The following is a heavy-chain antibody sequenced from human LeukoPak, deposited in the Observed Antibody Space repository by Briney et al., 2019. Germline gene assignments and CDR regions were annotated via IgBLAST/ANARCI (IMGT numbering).Heavy chain of an antibody. D-gene: IGHD3-3*01. J-gene: IGHJ4*02. CDR3: ARDWSHRCFDY. CDR1: GFTFSNYA. Sequence: PGGSLRLSCAASGFTFSNYAMSWFRQAPGKGLEWVSTIGRSGVDTYYADSVKGRFTISRDNSKNTLYLQMNSLRAEDTAVYYCARDWSHRCFDYWGQGTLVTVSS. V-gene: IGHV3-23*01. CDR2: IGRSGVDT.